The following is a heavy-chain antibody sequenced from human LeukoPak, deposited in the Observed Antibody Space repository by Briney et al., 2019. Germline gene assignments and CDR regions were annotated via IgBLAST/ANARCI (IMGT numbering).Heavy chain of an antibody. CDR3: AKTFGTIDPFEY. J-gene: IGHJ4*02. CDR1: GFTFSSYA. CDR2: ISNDGSNK. D-gene: IGHD2-2*01. V-gene: IGHV3-30-3*02. Sequence: GGSLRLSCAASGFTFSSYAIHWVRQAPGKGLEWVAVISNDGSNKYYADSVKGRFTISRDNSKNTFYLQMNSLRADDTAVYYCAKTFGTIDPFEYWGQGTLVTVSS.